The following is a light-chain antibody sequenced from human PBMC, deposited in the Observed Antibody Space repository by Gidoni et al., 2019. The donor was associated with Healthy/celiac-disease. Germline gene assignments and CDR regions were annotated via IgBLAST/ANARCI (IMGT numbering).Light chain of an antibody. CDR1: QSVSSSY. J-gene: IGKJ4*01. Sequence: PDTLSLSPGARATLSCRASQSVSSSYLAWYQQKPGQAPRLLIYGASSRATGIPDRFSGSGSGTDFTLTISRLEPEDFAVYYCQQYGSSPLTFXGXTKVEIK. CDR3: QQYGSSPLT. CDR2: GAS. V-gene: IGKV3-20*01.